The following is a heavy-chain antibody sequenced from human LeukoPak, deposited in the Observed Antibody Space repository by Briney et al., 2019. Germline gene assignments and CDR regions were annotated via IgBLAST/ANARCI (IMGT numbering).Heavy chain of an antibody. CDR3: ASLSSGWYRNVDY. J-gene: IGHJ4*02. Sequence: GGSLRLSCAASGFTFSSYSMNWVRQAPGKGLEWVSSISSSSSYIYYADSVKGRFTISRDNAKNSLYLQMNSLRAEDTAVYYCASLSSGWYRNVDYWGQGTLVTVSS. CDR2: ISSSSSYI. CDR1: GFTFSSYS. D-gene: IGHD6-19*01. V-gene: IGHV3-21*01.